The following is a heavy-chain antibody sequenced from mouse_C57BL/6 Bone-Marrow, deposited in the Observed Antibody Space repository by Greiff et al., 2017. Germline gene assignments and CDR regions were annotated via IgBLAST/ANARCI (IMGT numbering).Heavy chain of an antibody. CDR1: GFTFSDYY. CDR3: ARRVDPYYFDY. CDR2: ISNGGGST. J-gene: IGHJ2*01. V-gene: IGHV5-12*01. Sequence: EVKLVESGGGLVQPGGSLKLSCAASGFTFSDYYMYWVRQTPEKRLEWVAYISNGGGSTYYPDTVKGRFTIARDNAKNTLYLRMSRLKSEDTAMYYCARRVDPYYFDYWGQGTTLTVSS.